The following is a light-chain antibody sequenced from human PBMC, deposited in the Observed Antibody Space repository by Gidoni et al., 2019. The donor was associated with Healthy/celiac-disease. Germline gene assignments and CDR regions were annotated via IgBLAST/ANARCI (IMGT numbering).Light chain of an antibody. CDR1: QSVSSY. J-gene: IGKJ5*01. CDR3: QQRSNWPLIT. CDR2: DAS. V-gene: IGKV3-11*01. Sequence: DIVLTQSPATLSLSPGERATLSCRASQSVSSYLAWYQQKPGQAPRLLIYDASNRATGIPARFSGSGSGTDFTLTISSLEPEDFAVYYCQQRSNWPLITFGQGTRLEIK.